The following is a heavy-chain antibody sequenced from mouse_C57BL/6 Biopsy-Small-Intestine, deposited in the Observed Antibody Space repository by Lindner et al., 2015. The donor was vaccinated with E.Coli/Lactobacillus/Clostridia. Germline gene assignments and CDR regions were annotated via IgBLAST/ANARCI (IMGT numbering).Heavy chain of an antibody. CDR2: IYPGDGDT. J-gene: IGHJ1*03. V-gene: IGHV1-80*01. Sequence: VQLQESGAELVKPGASVKISCNASGYAFSNYWMNWVKQRPGKGLEWIGQIYPGDGDTNYNGEFKGKATLTADKSSSTAYMQLSSLTSEDSAVYFCAAGIPWYFDVWGTGTTVTVSS. CDR3: AAGIPWYFDV. D-gene: IGHD1-1*02. CDR1: GYAFSNYW.